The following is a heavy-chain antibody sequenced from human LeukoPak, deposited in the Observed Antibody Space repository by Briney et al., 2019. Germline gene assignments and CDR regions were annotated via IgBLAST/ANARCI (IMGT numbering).Heavy chain of an antibody. CDR2: IKNDGAGK. CDR3: AKDSYSKGDF. D-gene: IGHD6-13*01. CDR1: GFTFSYHW. J-gene: IGHJ4*02. Sequence: GGSLTLSCAASGFTFSYHWMTWVRQAPGKGLEWLTNIKNDGAGKNYVDSVKGRFTISRDNAKNSLYLQMHSLRAEDTAVYYCAKDSYSKGDFWGQGVLVTVSS. V-gene: IGHV3-7*01.